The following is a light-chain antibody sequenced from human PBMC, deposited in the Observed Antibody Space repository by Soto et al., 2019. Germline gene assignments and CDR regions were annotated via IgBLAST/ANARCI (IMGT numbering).Light chain of an antibody. Sequence: QSVLTQPASVSGSPGQSITISCTGTSSDVGGYKYVSWYQQHPDKAPKLIIYGSSNRPSGVPARFSGSKSGTSASLAITGLQAEDEADYYCQSYDSILSGVIFGGGTKVTVL. J-gene: IGLJ2*01. V-gene: IGLV2-14*01. CDR2: GSS. CDR3: QSYDSILSGVI. CDR1: SSDVGGYKY.